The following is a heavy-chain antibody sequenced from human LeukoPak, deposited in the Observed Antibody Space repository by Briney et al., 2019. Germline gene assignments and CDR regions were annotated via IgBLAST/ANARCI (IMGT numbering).Heavy chain of an antibody. D-gene: IGHD2-2*01. CDR1: GFTFSSYG. CDR2: IWYDGSNK. V-gene: IGHV3-33*01. CDR3: ARGKDIVVVPAAPEFDY. Sequence: GGSLRLSCAASGFTFSSYGMHWVRQAPGKGLEWVAVIWYDGSNKYYADSVKGRSTISRDNSKNTLYLQMNSLRAEDTAVYYCARGKDIVVVPAAPEFDYWGQGTLVTVSS. J-gene: IGHJ4*02.